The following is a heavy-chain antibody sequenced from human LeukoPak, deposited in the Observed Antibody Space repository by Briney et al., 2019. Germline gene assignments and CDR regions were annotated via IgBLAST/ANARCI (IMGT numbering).Heavy chain of an antibody. CDR1: GFTFSTYS. CDR2: IKGDESAK. Sequence: GGSLRLSCAASGFTFSTYSMSWVRQAPGKGLEWVANIKGDESAKHQADSVKGRFTISRDNAQNSVYLQMSSLRGEDTAVYYCARDVGGSLDYWGQGTLVTVSS. CDR3: ARDVGGSLDY. V-gene: IGHV3-7*01. J-gene: IGHJ4*02. D-gene: IGHD1-26*01.